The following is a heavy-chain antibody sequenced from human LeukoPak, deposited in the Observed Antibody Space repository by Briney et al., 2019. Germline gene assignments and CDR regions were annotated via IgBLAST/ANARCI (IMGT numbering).Heavy chain of an antibody. CDR3: ARDPDSSGWYGYYYYYGMDV. CDR2: ISAYNGNT. J-gene: IGHJ6*02. V-gene: IGHV1-18*01. Sequence: ASVKVSCKASGYTFTSYGISWVRQAPGQGLEWMGWISAYNGNTNYAQKLQGRVTMTTDTSTSTAYMELRSLRSDDTAVYYCARDPDSSGWYGYYYYYGMDVWGQGTTVTVSS. D-gene: IGHD6-19*01. CDR1: GYTFTSYG.